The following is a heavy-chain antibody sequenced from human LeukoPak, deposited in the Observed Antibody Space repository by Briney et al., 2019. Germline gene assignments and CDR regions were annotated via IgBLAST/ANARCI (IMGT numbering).Heavy chain of an antibody. CDR1: GFTFSSYA. J-gene: IGHJ4*02. CDR3: ARDAREYSSSPDY. CDR2: ISYDGSNK. Sequence: GGSLRLSCAASGFTFSSYAMHWVRQAPGKGLEWVAVISYDGSNKYYADSVKGRFTISRDNSKNTLYLQMNSLRAEDTAVYYCARDAREYSSSPDYWGQGTLVTVSS. D-gene: IGHD6-6*01. V-gene: IGHV3-30-3*01.